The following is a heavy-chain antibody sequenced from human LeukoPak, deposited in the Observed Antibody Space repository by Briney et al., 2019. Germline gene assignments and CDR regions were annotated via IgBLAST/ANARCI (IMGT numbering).Heavy chain of an antibody. CDR3: GRNFNY. CDR1: GFTFSSYD. V-gene: IGHV3-21*01. Sequence: GGSLRLSCAASGFTFSSYDMIWVRQAPGKGLEWVSTITGRSTNTYYAEPAKGRFTISRDDAKNSLYLQMNSLRAEDTAVYYCGRNFNYWGQGTLVTVAS. J-gene: IGHJ4*02. CDR2: ITGRSTNT.